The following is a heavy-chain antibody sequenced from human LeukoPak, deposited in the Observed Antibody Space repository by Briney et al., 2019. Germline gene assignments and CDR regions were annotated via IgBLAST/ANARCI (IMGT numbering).Heavy chain of an antibody. CDR1: GFTFDDYA. CDR3: AKDYYSSSWTIDY. Sequence: GRSLRLSCAASGFTFDDYAMHWVRQAPGKGLEWVSGISWNSGSIGYADSVKGRFTISRDNAKNSLYLQMNSLRAEDTALYYCAKDYYSSSWTIDYWGQGTLVTVPS. V-gene: IGHV3-9*01. CDR2: ISWNSGSI. D-gene: IGHD6-13*01. J-gene: IGHJ4*02.